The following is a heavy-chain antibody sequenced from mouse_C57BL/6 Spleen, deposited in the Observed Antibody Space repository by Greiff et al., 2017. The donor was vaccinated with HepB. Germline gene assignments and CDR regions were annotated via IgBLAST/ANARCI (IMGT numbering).Heavy chain of an antibody. Sequence: VKLMESGPGLVAPSQSLSITCTVSGFSLTSYGVHWVRQPPGKGLEWLVVIWSDGSTTYNSALKSRLSISKDNSKSQVFLKMNSLQTDDTAMYYCARHETSRGAMDYWGQGTSVTVSS. V-gene: IGHV2-6-1*01. J-gene: IGHJ4*01. CDR1: GFSLTSYG. D-gene: IGHD6-1*01. CDR2: IWSDGST. CDR3: ARHETSRGAMDY.